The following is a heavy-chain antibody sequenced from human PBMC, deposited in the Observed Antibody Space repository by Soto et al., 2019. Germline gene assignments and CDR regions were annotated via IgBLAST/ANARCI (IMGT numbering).Heavy chain of an antibody. Sequence: QITLKESGPTLVKTTQTLTLTCTFSGVSLSTSGVGVGWIRQPPGKALEWLALIYGDDGKSYSPSLKSRLTITKDTSKNQVVITMTNMDTVDTATYYCAHSGDYGGFVDYWGQGNLVTVSS. CDR1: GVSLSTSGVG. D-gene: IGHD4-17*01. J-gene: IGHJ4*02. V-gene: IGHV2-5*02. CDR2: IYGDDGK. CDR3: AHSGDYGGFVDY.